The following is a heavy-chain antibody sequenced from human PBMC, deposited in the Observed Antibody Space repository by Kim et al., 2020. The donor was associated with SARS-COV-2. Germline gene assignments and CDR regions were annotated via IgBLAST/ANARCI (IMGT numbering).Heavy chain of an antibody. V-gene: IGHV7-4-1*02. Sequence: ASVKVSCKASGYTFTSYAMNWVRQAPGQGLEWMGWINTNTGNPTYAQGFTGRFVFSLDTSVSTAYLQISSLKAEDTAVYYCARAGDSSSNYYYYGMDVWGQGTTVTVSS. J-gene: IGHJ6*02. CDR3: ARAGDSSSNYYYYGMDV. CDR2: INTNTGNP. CDR1: GYTFTSYA. D-gene: IGHD6-6*01.